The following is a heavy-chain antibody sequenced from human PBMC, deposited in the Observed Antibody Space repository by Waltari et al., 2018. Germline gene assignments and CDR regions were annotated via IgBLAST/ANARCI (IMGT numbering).Heavy chain of an antibody. D-gene: IGHD7-27*01. Sequence: DVQLMESGGGLVKPGGSLRLSCAASGFTFSSYNMNWVRQAPGKGLELVSSISATGGYRPYADSVKGRFTISRDNAKNSLYLQMSSLRDEDTAVYYCARGGWGFYLDLWGQGALVTVSS. CDR3: ARGGWGFYLDL. J-gene: IGHJ5*02. CDR1: GFTFSSYN. V-gene: IGHV3-21*01. CDR2: ISATGGYR.